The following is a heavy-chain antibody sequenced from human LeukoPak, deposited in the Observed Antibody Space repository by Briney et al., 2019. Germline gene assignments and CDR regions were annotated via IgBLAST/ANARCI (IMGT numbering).Heavy chain of an antibody. CDR1: GGSISSYY. V-gene: IGHV4-4*07. CDR2: IYTSGST. Sequence: SETLSLTCTVSGGSISSYYWSWIRQPAGKGLEWIGRIYTSGSTNYNPSLKSRVTMSVDTSKNQFSLKLSSVTAADTAVYYCARDGHLGYCSSTSCSNWFDTWGQGTLVTVSS. CDR3: ARDGHLGYCSSTSCSNWFDT. J-gene: IGHJ5*02. D-gene: IGHD2-2*01.